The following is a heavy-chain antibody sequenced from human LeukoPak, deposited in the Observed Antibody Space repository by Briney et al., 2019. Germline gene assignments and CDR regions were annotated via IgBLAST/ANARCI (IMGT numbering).Heavy chain of an antibody. J-gene: IGHJ6*03. D-gene: IGHD3-10*01. V-gene: IGHV1-2*02. CDR2: INPNSGGT. Sequence: GASVKVSCKASGYTFTGYYMHWVRQAPGQGLEWMGWINPNSGGTNYAQKFQGRVTMTRDTSIRTAYMELSRLRSDDTAVYYCARDGEEDYYYMDVWGKGTTVTVSS. CDR1: GYTFTGYY. CDR3: ARDGEEDYYYMDV.